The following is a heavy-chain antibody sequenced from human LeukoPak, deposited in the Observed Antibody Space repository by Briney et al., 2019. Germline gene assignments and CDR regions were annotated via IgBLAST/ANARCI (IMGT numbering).Heavy chain of an antibody. V-gene: IGHV3-7*01. CDR1: GFTFRSYW. CDR2: IKRDGSEL. CDR3: ASSYFDNSLHAYDI. Sequence: GSLRLSCAASGFTFRSYWMDWVRQAPGKGLEWVANIKRDGSELYYVDSVKGRFTISRDNTKNSLFLHMSSLRAEDTAVYFCASSYFDNSLHAYDIWGQGTMVTVSS. J-gene: IGHJ3*02. D-gene: IGHD3-22*01.